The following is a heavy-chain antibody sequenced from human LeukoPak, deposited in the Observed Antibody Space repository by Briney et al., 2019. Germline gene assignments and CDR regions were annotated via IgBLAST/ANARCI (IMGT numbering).Heavy chain of an antibody. CDR1: GYTFTGYY. CDR3: AREWEKYGSGSYSRNWFDP. D-gene: IGHD3-10*01. J-gene: IGHJ5*02. V-gene: IGHV1-2*02. Sequence: ASVKLSCKASGYTFTGYYINCVRQAPGQGLEWMGWINPDTGGTNYAQKFQGRVTMTRGTSISTAYMELSRLRSDDTAVYYCAREWEKYGSGSYSRNWFDPWGQGTLVTVST. CDR2: INPDTGGT.